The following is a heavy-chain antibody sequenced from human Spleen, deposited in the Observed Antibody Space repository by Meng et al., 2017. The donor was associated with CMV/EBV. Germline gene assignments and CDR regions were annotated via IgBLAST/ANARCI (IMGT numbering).Heavy chain of an antibody. CDR3: AKEAPYNWNTIDI. V-gene: IGHV3-30*02. CDR2: IRYDGSSK. J-gene: IGHJ3*02. Sequence: AAGLTFRNYGIHWVRQAPGKGLEWVAFIRYDGSSKYYTDSVKGRFTISRDNSKNILYLQMNSLRGEDTAVYYCAKEAPYNWNTIDIWGQGTMVTVSS. CDR1: GLTFRNYG. D-gene: IGHD1/OR15-1a*01.